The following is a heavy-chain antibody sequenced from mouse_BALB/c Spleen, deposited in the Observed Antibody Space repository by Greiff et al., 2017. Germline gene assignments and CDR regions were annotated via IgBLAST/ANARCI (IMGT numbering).Heavy chain of an antibody. D-gene: IGHD1-2*01. CDR2: INSNGGST. Sequence: DVHLVESGGGLVKLGGSLKLSCAASGFTFSSYYMSWVRQTPEKRLELVAAINSNGGSTYYPDTVKGRFTISRDNAKNILYLQMSSLRSEDTAMYYCARGFTTATGFDYWGQGTTLTVSS. CDR1: GFTFSSYY. V-gene: IGHV5-6-2*01. CDR3: ARGFTTATGFDY. J-gene: IGHJ2*01.